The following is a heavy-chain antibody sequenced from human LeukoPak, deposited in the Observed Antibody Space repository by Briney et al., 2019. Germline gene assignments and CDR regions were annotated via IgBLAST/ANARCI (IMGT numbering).Heavy chain of an antibody. D-gene: IGHD5-12*01. Sequence: SETLSLTCTVSGRSISSNYWSWIRQPPGKGLEWIGYIYYSGSTNYNPSLKSRVTISVDTSKNQFSLKLSSVTAADTAVYYCARTNSGYDHFDYWGQGTLVTVSS. CDR1: GRSISSNY. CDR2: IYYSGST. CDR3: ARTNSGYDHFDY. V-gene: IGHV4-59*01. J-gene: IGHJ4*02.